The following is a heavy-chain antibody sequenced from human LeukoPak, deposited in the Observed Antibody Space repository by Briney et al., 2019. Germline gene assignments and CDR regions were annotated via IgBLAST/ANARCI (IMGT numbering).Heavy chain of an antibody. CDR3: AKVGGLGTSRDY. V-gene: IGHV3-23*01. J-gene: IGHJ4*02. D-gene: IGHD2-2*01. CDR2: ISGSGGST. Sequence: AGGSLRLSCAASGFTFSSYAMSWVRQAPGKGLEWVSAISGSGGSTYYADSVKGRFTISRDNSKNTLYLQMNSLRAEDTAVYYCAKVGGLGTSRDYWGQGTLVTVSS. CDR1: GFTFSSYA.